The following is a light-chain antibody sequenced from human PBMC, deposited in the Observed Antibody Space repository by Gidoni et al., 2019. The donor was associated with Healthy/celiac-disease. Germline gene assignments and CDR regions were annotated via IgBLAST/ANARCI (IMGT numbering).Light chain of an antibody. CDR3: CSYAVL. CDR1: SSDVGSYNL. V-gene: IGLV2-23*02. J-gene: IGLJ2*01. CDR2: EVS. Sequence: QSALTQPASVSGSPGPSITISCTGTSSDVGSYNLVSWYQQHPGKAPKLMIYEVSKRPSGVSNRFSGSKSGNTASLTISGLQAEDEADYYCCSYAVLFGGGTKLTVL.